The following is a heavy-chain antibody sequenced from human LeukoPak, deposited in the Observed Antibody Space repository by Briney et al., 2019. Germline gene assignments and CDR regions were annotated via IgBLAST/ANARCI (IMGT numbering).Heavy chain of an antibody. CDR2: IKQDGSET. CDR3: ASSPRRGAIDY. D-gene: IGHD3-16*01. Sequence: PGGSLRLSCAASGFTFSSHWMSWVRQAPGKGLEWVANIKQDGSETYYVDSVKGRFTISRDNTQNSLYLQMNSLGADDTALYYCASSPRRGAIDYWGQGTLVTVSS. CDR1: GFTFSSHW. J-gene: IGHJ4*02. V-gene: IGHV3-7*03.